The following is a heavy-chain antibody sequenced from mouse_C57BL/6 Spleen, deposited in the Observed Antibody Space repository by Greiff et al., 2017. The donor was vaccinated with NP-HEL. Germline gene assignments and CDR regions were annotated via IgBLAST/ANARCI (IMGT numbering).Heavy chain of an antibody. CDR1: GFSLTSYG. V-gene: IGHV2-2*01. J-gene: IGHJ4*01. CDR3: ARIPTYYYGRGVDY. Sequence: QVQLKESGPGLVQPSQSLSITCTVSGFSLTSYGVHWVRQSPGKGLEWLGVIWSGGSTDYNAAFISRLSISKDNSKSQVFFKMNSLQADDTAIYYCARIPTYYYGRGVDYWGQGTSVTVSS. D-gene: IGHD1-1*01. CDR2: IWSGGST.